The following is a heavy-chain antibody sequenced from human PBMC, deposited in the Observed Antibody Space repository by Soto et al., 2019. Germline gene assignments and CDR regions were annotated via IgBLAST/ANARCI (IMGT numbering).Heavy chain of an antibody. CDR3: ARGRYGDY. Sequence: QVHLVQSGAEVKKPGASVKVSCKGSGYIFTTYGITWVRQAPGQGLEWMGWISAHNGNTNSAQKLQGRVTVTRDTSTSTAYMELRNLRSDATAVYYCARGRYGDYWGQGALVTVSS. D-gene: IGHD1-1*01. V-gene: IGHV1-18*01. J-gene: IGHJ4*02. CDR2: ISAHNGNT. CDR1: GYIFTTYG.